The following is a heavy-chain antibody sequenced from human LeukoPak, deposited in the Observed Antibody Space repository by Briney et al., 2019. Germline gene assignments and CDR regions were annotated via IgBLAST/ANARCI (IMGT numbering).Heavy chain of an antibody. J-gene: IGHJ4*02. Sequence: GGSLRLSCAASGFTFSSYWMRRVRQAPGKGVEWVAHINQDGREKYYVDSVKGRFTISRDNAKNSLYLQMNSLRAEDTAVYYCARWASRNGIYYFDYWGQGTLVTVSS. V-gene: IGHV3-7*01. CDR2: INQDGREK. D-gene: IGHD1-1*01. CDR1: GFTFSSYW. CDR3: ARWASRNGIYYFDY.